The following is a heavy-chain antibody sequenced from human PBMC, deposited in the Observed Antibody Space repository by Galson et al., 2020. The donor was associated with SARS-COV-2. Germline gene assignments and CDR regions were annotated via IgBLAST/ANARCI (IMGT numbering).Heavy chain of an antibody. CDR2: IFHTGRT. J-gene: IGHJ4*02. V-gene: IGHV4-4*02. D-gene: IGHD3-9*01. Sequence: SETLSLTCAVSGGSVTSSPWWSWVRQPPGKGLEWIGEIFHTGRTNYNPSLKSRLTFSVDKSKNQVSLNLSSVTAADTAVYYCARGHDILTGYYFDSWGQGTLVTVSS. CDR1: GGSVTSSPW. CDR3: ARGHDILTGYYFDS.